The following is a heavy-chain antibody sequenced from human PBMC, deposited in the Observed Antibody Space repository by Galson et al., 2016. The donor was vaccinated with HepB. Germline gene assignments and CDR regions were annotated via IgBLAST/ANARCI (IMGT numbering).Heavy chain of an antibody. Sequence: SLRLSCAASGFTFSSYEMIWVRPASGRGLEWVSYISSSGSDIYYTESVRGRFTISRDNVDNSLYLQMNSLRAEDTAVYYCVRDGRIRSGSFRRWDYWGRGTLVTVSS. CDR2: ISSSGSDI. V-gene: IGHV3-48*03. D-gene: IGHD3-3*01. J-gene: IGHJ4*02. CDR3: VRDGRIRSGSFRRWDY. CDR1: GFTFSSYE.